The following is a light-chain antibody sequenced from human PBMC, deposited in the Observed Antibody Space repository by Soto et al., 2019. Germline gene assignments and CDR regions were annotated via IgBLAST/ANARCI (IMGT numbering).Light chain of an antibody. Sequence: DIQMTQSPSTLSASVGDRVTMTCRASQSINSWLAWYQQKPGKAPKLLIYKASSLESGVPSRFSGSGSGTEFTLTISSLQPDDFAAYYCHQYEIYPITFGQGTRLEIK. J-gene: IGKJ5*01. CDR3: HQYEIYPIT. CDR1: QSINSW. CDR2: KAS. V-gene: IGKV1-5*03.